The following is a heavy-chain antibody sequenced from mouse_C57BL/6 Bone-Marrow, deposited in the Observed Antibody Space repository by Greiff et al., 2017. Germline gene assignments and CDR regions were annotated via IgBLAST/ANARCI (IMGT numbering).Heavy chain of an antibody. Sequence: VQLKQSGPGLVQPSQSLSITCTVSGFSLTSYGVHWVRQSPGKGLEWLGVIWRGGSTDYTAAFMSRLSITKDNSKSQVFFKMNSLQADDTAIYYCAKKGDYDYDWFAYWGQGTLVTVSA. J-gene: IGHJ3*01. CDR1: GFSLTSYG. CDR2: IWRGGST. CDR3: AKKGDYDYDWFAY. V-gene: IGHV2-5*01. D-gene: IGHD2-4*01.